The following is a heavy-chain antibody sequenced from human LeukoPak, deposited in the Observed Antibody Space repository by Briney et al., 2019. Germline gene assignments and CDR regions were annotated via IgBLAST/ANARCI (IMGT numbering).Heavy chain of an antibody. D-gene: IGHD3-10*01. V-gene: IGHV1-2*02. CDR2: INPNSGGT. J-gene: IGHJ5*02. CDR3: ARRMVRGEWFDP. Sequence: GASVKVSCKASGYTFTGYYMHWVRPAPGQGLEWMGWINPNSGGTNYAQKFQGRVTMTRDTSISTAYMELSRLRSDDTAVYYCARRMVRGEWFDPWGQGTLVTVSS. CDR1: GYTFTGYY.